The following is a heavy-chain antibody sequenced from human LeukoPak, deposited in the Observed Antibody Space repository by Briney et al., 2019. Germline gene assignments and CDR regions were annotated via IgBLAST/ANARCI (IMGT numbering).Heavy chain of an antibody. D-gene: IGHD3-22*01. J-gene: IGHJ4*02. CDR1: GFTVSSNY. V-gene: IGHV3-66*01. Sequence: PGGSLRLSCAASGFTVSSNYMSWVRQAPGKGLEWVSVIYSGGSTYYADSVKGRFTISRDNSKNTLYLQMNSLRAEDTAVYYCAKSEAMIVAPFDYWGQGTLVTVSS. CDR3: AKSEAMIVAPFDY. CDR2: IYSGGST.